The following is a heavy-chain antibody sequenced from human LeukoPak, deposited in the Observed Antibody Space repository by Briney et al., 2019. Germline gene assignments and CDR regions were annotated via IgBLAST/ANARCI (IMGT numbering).Heavy chain of an antibody. Sequence: SETLSLTCTVSGGSISSYYWSWIRQPAGKGLEWIGRIYTSGSTNYNPSLKSRVTMSVDTSKNQFSLKLSSVTAADTAVYYCARDQCSSTSCYTHRFDPWGQGTLVTVSS. D-gene: IGHD2-2*02. J-gene: IGHJ5*02. CDR2: IYTSGST. V-gene: IGHV4-4*07. CDR3: ARDQCSSTSCYTHRFDP. CDR1: GGSISSYY.